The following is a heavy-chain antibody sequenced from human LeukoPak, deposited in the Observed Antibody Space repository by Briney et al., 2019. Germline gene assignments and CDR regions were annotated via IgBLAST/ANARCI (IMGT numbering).Heavy chain of an antibody. CDR3: ARDRYQLLLLFDY. V-gene: IGHV3-30*04. CDR1: RFTFSSYA. D-gene: IGHD2-2*01. Sequence: GGSLRLSCAASRFTFSSYAMHWVRQAPGKGLEWVAVISYDGSNKYYADSVKGRFTISRDNSKNTLYLQMNSLRAEDTAVYYCARDRYQLLLLFDYWGQGTLVTVSS. J-gene: IGHJ4*02. CDR2: ISYDGSNK.